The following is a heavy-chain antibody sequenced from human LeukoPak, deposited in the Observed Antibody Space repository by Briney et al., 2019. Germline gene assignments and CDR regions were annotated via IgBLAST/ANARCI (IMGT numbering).Heavy chain of an antibody. V-gene: IGHV4-31*03. CDR1: GGSISSGGYY. Sequence: PSQTLSLTCTVSGGSISSGGYYWSWIRQHPGKGLEWIGYIYYSGSTYYNPSLKSRVTISVDTSKNQFSLKLSSVTAADTAVYYCARSLYSRIAAAGTPGTFDYWGQGTLVTVSS. CDR2: IYYSGST. D-gene: IGHD6-13*01. CDR3: ARSLYSRIAAAGTPGTFDY. J-gene: IGHJ4*02.